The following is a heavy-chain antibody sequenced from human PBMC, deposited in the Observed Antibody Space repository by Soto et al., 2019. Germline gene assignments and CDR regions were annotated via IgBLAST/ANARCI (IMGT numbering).Heavy chain of an antibody. CDR3: ARGYNYSSYPYYFYTMDV. CDR2: IYSDGSRT. J-gene: IGHJ6*02. D-gene: IGHD5-18*01. V-gene: IGHV3-74*01. Sequence: GGSLRLSCAASGFTFSSYWMHWVRQAPGKGLVWVSRIYSDGSRTDYADSVKGRFIISRDNAKNTLNLQMNSLRVEDTAVYYCARGYNYSSYPYYFYTMDVWGQGTTVTVSS. CDR1: GFTFSSYW.